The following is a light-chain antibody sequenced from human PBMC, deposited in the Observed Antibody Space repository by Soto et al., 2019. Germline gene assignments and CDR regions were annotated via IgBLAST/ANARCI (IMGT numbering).Light chain of an antibody. CDR3: SSYAGSNIYV. CDR1: SSDVGGYNY. Sequence: SVLTQPPSASGSPGQSVTISCTGTSSDVGGYNYVSWYQQHPGKAPKLMIYEVSKRPSGVPDRFSGSKSGNTASLTVSGLQAEDEADYYCSSYAGSNIYVFGTGTTVTVL. CDR2: EVS. V-gene: IGLV2-8*01. J-gene: IGLJ1*01.